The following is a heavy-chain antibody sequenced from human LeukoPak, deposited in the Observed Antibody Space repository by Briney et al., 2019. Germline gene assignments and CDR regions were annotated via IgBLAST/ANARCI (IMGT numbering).Heavy chain of an antibody. CDR1: NASISSHF. J-gene: IGHJ5*01. V-gene: IGHV4-59*11. D-gene: IGHD2-2*02. Sequence: SETLSLTCSVSNASISSHFWTWVRQPPGKGLEWIGHIHYSGTTNYNPSLKSRVTLSLNTSKNQFSLELTSVTAADTAIFYCARLRPLLDQLLYFAFDSWGQGTLVTVSS. CDR2: IHYSGTT. CDR3: ARLRPLLDQLLYFAFDS.